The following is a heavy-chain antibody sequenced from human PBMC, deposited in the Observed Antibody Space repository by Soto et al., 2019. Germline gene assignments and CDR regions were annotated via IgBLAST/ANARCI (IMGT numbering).Heavy chain of an antibody. Sequence: ASVKVSCKASGYTFTSYGISWVRQAPGQGLEWMGWISAYNGNTNYAQKLQGRVTMTTDKSTSTAYMELRSLRSDDTAVYYCARDLRQRGQQLAVGYWGQGTLVTVSS. CDR2: ISAYNGNT. J-gene: IGHJ4*02. V-gene: IGHV1-18*01. CDR3: ARDLRQRGQQLAVGY. CDR1: GYTFTSYG. D-gene: IGHD6-13*01.